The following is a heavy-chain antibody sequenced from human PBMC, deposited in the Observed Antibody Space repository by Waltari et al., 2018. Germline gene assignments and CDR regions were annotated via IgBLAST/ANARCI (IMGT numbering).Heavy chain of an antibody. V-gene: IGHV3-30-3*01. CDR2: ISYDGSNK. D-gene: IGHD6-6*01. J-gene: IGHJ4*02. Sequence: QVQLVESGGGVVQPGRSLRLSCAASGFTFSSYAMHWVRQAPGQGLEWVAGISYDGSNKYYADSVKGRFTISRDNSKNTLYLQMNSLRAEDTAVYYCARGSRAARPTPADFDYWGQGTLVTVSS. CDR3: ARGSRAARPTPADFDY. CDR1: GFTFSSYA.